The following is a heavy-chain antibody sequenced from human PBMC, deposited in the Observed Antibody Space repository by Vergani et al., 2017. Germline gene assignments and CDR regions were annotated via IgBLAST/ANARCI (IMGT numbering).Heavy chain of an antibody. V-gene: IGHV3-30-3*01. D-gene: IGHD4-17*01. CDR3: ARGGRYGDYDHPFDY. J-gene: IGHJ4*02. CDR2: ISYDGSNK. Sequence: VQLVESGGGVVQPGRSLRLSCAASGFTFSSYAMHWVRQAPGKGLEWVAVISYDGSNKYYADSVKGRFTISRDNSKNTLYLQMNSLRAEDTAVYYCARGGRYGDYDHPFDYWGQGTLVTVSS. CDR1: GFTFSSYA.